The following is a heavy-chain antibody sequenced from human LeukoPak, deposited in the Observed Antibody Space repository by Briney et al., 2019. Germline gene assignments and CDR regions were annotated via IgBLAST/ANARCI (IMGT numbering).Heavy chain of an antibody. Sequence: SVKVSCKASGGTFSSYTISWVRQAPGQGLEWMGGIIPIFGTAHYAQKFQGRVTITADESTSTAYMELSSLRSEDTAVYYCARVPLGYFDYWGQGTLVTVSS. CDR3: ARVPLGYFDY. CDR2: IIPIFGTA. V-gene: IGHV1-69*13. CDR1: GGTFSSYT. J-gene: IGHJ4*02.